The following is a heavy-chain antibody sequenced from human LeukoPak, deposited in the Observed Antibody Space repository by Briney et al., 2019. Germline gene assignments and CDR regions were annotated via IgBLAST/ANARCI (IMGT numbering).Heavy chain of an antibody. CDR3: ARDRWFGEFGSDY. CDR2: ISYDGSNK. CDR1: GFTFSSYA. D-gene: IGHD3-10*01. Sequence: GGSLRLSCAASGFTFSSYAMHWVRQAPGKGLEWVAVISYDGSNKYYADSVKGRFTISRDNSKNTLYLQMNSLRAEDTAVYYCARDRWFGEFGSDYWGQGTLVTVSS. V-gene: IGHV3-30-3*01. J-gene: IGHJ4*02.